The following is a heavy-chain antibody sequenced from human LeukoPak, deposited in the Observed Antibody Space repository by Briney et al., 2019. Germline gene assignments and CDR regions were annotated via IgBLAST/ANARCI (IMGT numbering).Heavy chain of an antibody. Sequence: SETLSLTCAVYGVSLSGYYRSWIRQPPGKGLEWIGEMNHSEDTKYNPSIKSRVTISVDMSNNQFSLKLNSVTAADTAVYYCARRFPVAMGNVWAHWGQGTLVTVSS. CDR1: GVSLSGYY. J-gene: IGHJ4*02. CDR2: MNHSEDT. V-gene: IGHV4-34*01. D-gene: IGHD2-2*01. CDR3: ARRFPVAMGNVWAH.